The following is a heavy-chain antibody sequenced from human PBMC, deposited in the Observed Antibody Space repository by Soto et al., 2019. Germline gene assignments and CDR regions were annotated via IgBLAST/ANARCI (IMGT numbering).Heavy chain of an antibody. CDR1: AFAFSDYS. Sequence: EVHLVESGGGLVKPGGSLRLSCAASAFAFSDYSMNWVRQAPGKGLEWVSSISPRSAYIHYANSVKGRFIISRDDAKNAIYRQMNRLRVEDTAVYYCGTLIKTYYDDSGEHSQDYRGQGTLVTVSS. CDR3: GTLIKTYYDDSGEHSQDY. J-gene: IGHJ4*02. D-gene: IGHD3-22*01. V-gene: IGHV3-21*06. CDR2: ISPRSAYI.